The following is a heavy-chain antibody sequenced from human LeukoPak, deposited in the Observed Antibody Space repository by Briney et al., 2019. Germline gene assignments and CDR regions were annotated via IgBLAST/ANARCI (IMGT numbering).Heavy chain of an antibody. CDR2: INHSGST. Sequence: SETLSLTCAVYGGSFSGYYWSWIRQPPGKGLEWIGEINHSGSTNYNPSLKSRVTISVDTSKNQFSLKLSSVTAADTAVYYCASFSLGYCSSTRRYDDAFDIWGQGTMVTVSS. CDR3: ASFSLGYCSSTRRYDDAFDI. CDR1: GGSFSGYY. D-gene: IGHD2-2*01. J-gene: IGHJ3*02. V-gene: IGHV4-34*01.